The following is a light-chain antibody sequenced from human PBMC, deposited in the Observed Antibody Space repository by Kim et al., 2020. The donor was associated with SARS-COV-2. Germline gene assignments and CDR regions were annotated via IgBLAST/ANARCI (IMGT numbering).Light chain of an antibody. CDR1: ESVSSN. V-gene: IGKV3-15*01. Sequence: VSPGERAPLSCRASESVSSNLAWYQQIPGQAPRLLIYGASTRATGVAARFSGSGSGTEFTLTISSLQSEDFAVYYCQQYYNWPPYTFGQGTKLEI. J-gene: IGKJ2*01. CDR2: GAS. CDR3: QQYYNWPPYT.